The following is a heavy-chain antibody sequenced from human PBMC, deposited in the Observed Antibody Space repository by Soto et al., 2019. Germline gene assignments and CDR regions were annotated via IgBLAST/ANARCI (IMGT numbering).Heavy chain of an antibody. Sequence: EVQLVESGGGLVQPGGSLRLSCAASGFTFSGSWMHWVRQAPWKGLVWVSRINGDGRGTSYADFVKGRFTISRDNAKNTLFLQMNGLRAEDTAVYYCARGIFGSGTANDYWGQGPLVTVSS. CDR2: INGDGRGT. D-gene: IGHD3-10*01. CDR1: GFTFSGSW. CDR3: ARGIFGSGTANDY. J-gene: IGHJ4*02. V-gene: IGHV3-74*01.